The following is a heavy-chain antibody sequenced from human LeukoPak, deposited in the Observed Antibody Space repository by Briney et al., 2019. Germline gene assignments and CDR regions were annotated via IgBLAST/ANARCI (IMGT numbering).Heavy chain of an antibody. V-gene: IGHV4-59*12. J-gene: IGHJ4*02. Sequence: SETLSLTCTVSGGSISSYYWSWIRQPPGKGLEWIGYIHDSGSTNYNPSLKSRVTISVDTSKNQFSLKLSSVTAADTAVYYCARDIYYYDSSGSQTLDYWGQGTLVTVSS. CDR2: IHDSGST. CDR3: ARDIYYYDSSGSQTLDY. CDR1: GGSISSYY. D-gene: IGHD3-22*01.